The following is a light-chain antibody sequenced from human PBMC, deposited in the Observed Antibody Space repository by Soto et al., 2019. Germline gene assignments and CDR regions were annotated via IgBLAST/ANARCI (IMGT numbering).Light chain of an antibody. CDR1: QGMGDT. V-gene: IGKV3-15*01. Sequence: EVVMRQSPATLSESPGEGATLSCRASQGMGDTLAWYQHKPGQTPRLLIYETSTRATGDPARFSGSRSGTEFTLTINSLRSEDFAVYYCHRDNNWPPTVGGGTKVDSK. CDR3: HRDNNWPPT. J-gene: IGKJ4*01. CDR2: ETS.